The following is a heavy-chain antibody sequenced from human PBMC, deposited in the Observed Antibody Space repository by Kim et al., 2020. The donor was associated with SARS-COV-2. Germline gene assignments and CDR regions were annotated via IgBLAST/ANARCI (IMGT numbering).Heavy chain of an antibody. Sequence: ASVKVSCKASGYTFTSYAMHWVRQAPGQRLEWMGWINPGNGNTKYSQKFQGRVTITRDTSASTAYMELSSLRSEDTAVYYCAGYSSSFDLSFQHWGQGTLVTVSS. CDR1: GYTFTSYA. CDR2: INPGNGNT. J-gene: IGHJ1*01. V-gene: IGHV1-3*01. D-gene: IGHD6-13*01. CDR3: AGYSSSFDLSFQH.